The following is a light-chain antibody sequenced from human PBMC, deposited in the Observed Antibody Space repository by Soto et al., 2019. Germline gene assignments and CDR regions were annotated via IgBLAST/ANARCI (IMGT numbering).Light chain of an antibody. CDR2: KAS. CDR1: QSISSW. V-gene: IGKV1-5*03. CDR3: QHYNSYSEA. Sequence: DIQMTQSPSTLSASVGDRVTMTVRASQSISSWLAWYQQKPGKAPKLLIYKASTLKSGVPSRFSGSGSGTGFTLTISSLQPDDFATYYCQHYNSYSEAFGQGTKVDIK. J-gene: IGKJ1*01.